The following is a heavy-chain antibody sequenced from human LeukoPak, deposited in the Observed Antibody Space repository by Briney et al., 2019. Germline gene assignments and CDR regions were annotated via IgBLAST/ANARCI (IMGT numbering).Heavy chain of an antibody. CDR1: GGSLSSSSYY. CDR2: IYYSGST. Sequence: SETLSLTCTVSGGSLSSSSYYWGWIRRPPGTGLEWIGSIYYSGSTYYNPSLKSRVTISVVTSKNQFSLKLSSVTAADTAVYYCAGYCSSTSCPNNAFDIWGQGTMVTVSS. J-gene: IGHJ3*02. D-gene: IGHD2-2*01. CDR3: AGYCSSTSCPNNAFDI. V-gene: IGHV4-39*01.